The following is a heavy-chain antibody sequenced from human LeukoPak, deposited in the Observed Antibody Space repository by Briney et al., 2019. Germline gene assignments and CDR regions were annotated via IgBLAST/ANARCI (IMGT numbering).Heavy chain of an antibody. J-gene: IGHJ4*02. Sequence: PGGSLRLSCAASGFTFTNAWMNWVRQAPGKGLEWVGRIKKKTDGGTADYAAPVKGRFTISRDDSKNTLYVQMNSPKTEDTGVYYCTTQPPGDYWGQGTLVTVSS. CDR2: IKKKTDGGTA. CDR3: TTQPPGDY. CDR1: GFTFTNAW. V-gene: IGHV3-15*01.